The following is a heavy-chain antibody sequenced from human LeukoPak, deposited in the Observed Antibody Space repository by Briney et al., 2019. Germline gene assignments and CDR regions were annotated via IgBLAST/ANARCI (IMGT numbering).Heavy chain of an antibody. V-gene: IGHV3-11*04. D-gene: IGHD3-22*01. CDR3: AGTRLGSYDSSGYFTR. J-gene: IGHJ4*02. Sequence: PGGSLRLSCAASGFTFSDYYMSWIRQAPGKGLEWVSYISSSGSTIYYADSVKGRFTISRDNAKNSLYLQVNSLRAEDTAVYYCAGTRLGSYDSSGYFTRWGQGTLVTVSS. CDR1: GFTFSDYY. CDR2: ISSSGSTI.